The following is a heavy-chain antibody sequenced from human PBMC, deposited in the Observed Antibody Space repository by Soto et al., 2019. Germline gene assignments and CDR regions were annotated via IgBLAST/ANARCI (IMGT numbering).Heavy chain of an antibody. CDR2: IYYSGST. CDR3: ASSLQNYYDSSGYLEAFDI. J-gene: IGHJ3*02. V-gene: IGHV4-39*07. D-gene: IGHD3-22*01. CDR1: GGSISSSSYY. Sequence: PSETLSLTCTVSGGSISSSSYYWGWIRQPPGKGLEWIGSIYYSGSTYYNPSLKSRVTISVDTSKNQFSLKLSSVTAADTAVYYCASSLQNYYDSSGYLEAFDIWGQGTMVTVSS.